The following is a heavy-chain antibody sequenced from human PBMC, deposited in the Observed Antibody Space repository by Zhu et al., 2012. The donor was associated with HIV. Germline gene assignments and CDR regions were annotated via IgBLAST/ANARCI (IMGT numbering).Heavy chain of an antibody. J-gene: IGHJ4*02. D-gene: IGHD1-1*01. CDR3: TRDTWYKIDA. CDR2: IHPYGYAQ. CDR1: GFTFTDHW. Sequence: EVQLVESGGGLVQPGGSLRLSCAASGFTFTDHWMVWVRQAPGKGLERLANIHPYGYAQTYVESVRGRFTISRDNTRNSVDLHMTSLTAEDTAVYYCTRDTWYKIDAWGQGTQVTVSS. V-gene: IGHV3-7*01.